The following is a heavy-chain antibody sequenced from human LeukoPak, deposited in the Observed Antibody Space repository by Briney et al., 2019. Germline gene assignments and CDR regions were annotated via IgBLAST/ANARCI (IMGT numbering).Heavy chain of an antibody. CDR2: ISRNGGST. V-gene: IGHV3-64D*06. D-gene: IGHD6-19*01. J-gene: IGHJ6*02. Sequence: GGSLRLSCSASGFTFSTYAMHWVRQAPGKGLECVSGISRNGGSTYYADSVKGRFTISRDNSKNTLYLQMSSLRAEDTAIYYCARDQWLAYYYHGMDVWGQGTTVTVSS. CDR1: GFTFSTYA. CDR3: ARDQWLAYYYHGMDV.